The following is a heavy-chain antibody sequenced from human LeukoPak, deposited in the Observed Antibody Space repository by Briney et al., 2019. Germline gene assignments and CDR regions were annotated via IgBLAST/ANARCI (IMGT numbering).Heavy chain of an antibody. D-gene: IGHD3-16*01. Sequence: GGLLRPCCSASGFSFSCYAMSWVRQDPGIGLEWVSAISGSGGSTYYADSVRGRFTISRDNTKITLYLQMISVTAADTSVYYCAKDEFEGRQPLDYWGQGTLVTVSS. J-gene: IGHJ4*02. CDR1: GFSFSCYA. CDR3: AKDEFEGRQPLDY. V-gene: IGHV3-23*01. CDR2: ISGSGGST.